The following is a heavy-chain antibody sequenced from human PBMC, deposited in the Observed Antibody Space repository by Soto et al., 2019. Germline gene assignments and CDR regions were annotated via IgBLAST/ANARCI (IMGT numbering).Heavy chain of an antibody. CDR2: IWYDGSNQ. CDR3: ARDLGAFNYGSAYFDY. V-gene: IGHV3-33*01. J-gene: IGHJ4*02. Sequence: GGSLRLSCTPSGFTFSTYGMHWVRQAPGKGLEWVAVIWYDGSNQYYADSVKGRFTISRDNSKNVLYLQMNSLRAEDTAVYYCARDLGAFNYGSAYFDYWGQGTPVTVSS. D-gene: IGHD3-10*01. CDR1: GFTFSTYG.